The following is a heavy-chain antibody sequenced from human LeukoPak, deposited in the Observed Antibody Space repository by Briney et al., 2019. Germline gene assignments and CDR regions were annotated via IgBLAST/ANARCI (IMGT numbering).Heavy chain of an antibody. CDR1: GFTFSSYW. J-gene: IGHJ4*02. CDR2: IKQDGSEK. V-gene: IGHV3-7*01. CDR3: ARGADQGIVATKHV. D-gene: IGHD5-12*01. Sequence: PGGSLRLSCAASGFTFSSYWMSWVRQAPGKGLEWVANIKQDGSEKYYVDSVKGRFTISRDNAKNSLYLQMNSLRAEDTAVYYCARGADQGIVATKHVWGQGTLVTVSS.